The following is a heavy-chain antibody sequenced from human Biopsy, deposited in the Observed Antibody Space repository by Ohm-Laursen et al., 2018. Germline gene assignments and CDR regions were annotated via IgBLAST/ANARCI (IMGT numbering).Heavy chain of an antibody. Sequence: SLRLSCSASGFNLGDYAMHWVRQVPGKGLEWVSGIKWNSGKIDYADSVRGRFTISRDNAKNSLYLHMNSLRTEDSAFYYCARDTGTMVRGVLYQWGQGTQVTVSS. D-gene: IGHD3-10*01. V-gene: IGHV3-9*01. CDR3: ARDTGTMVRGVLYQ. CDR1: GFNLGDYA. J-gene: IGHJ4*02. CDR2: IKWNSGKI.